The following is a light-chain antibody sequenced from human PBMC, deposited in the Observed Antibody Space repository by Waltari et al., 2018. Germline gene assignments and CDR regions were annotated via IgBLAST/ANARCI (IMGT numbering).Light chain of an antibody. J-gene: IGKJ1*01. CDR3: QQYYNTPST. CDR1: QSISNY. CDR2: AAS. Sequence: DFQMTQSPSSLSASVGAKFPITCRASQSISNYLAWYQQKLGKAPKLLLYAASRLESGVPSRFSGSGSGTDYSLTISSLQHEDFATYFCQQYYNTPSTFGQGTKVEI. V-gene: IGKV1-NL1*01.